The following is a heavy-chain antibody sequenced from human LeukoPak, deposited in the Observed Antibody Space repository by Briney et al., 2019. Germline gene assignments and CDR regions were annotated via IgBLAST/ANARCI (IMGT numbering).Heavy chain of an antibody. CDR2: IYYSGST. Sequence: SETLSLTCTVSGGSISSGDYYWSWIRQPPGKGLEWIGYIYYSGSTYYNPSLKSRVTISVDTSKNQFSLKLSSVTAADTAVYYCARESTTVSPGSSYWGQGTLVTVSS. J-gene: IGHJ4*02. V-gene: IGHV4-30-4*01. CDR3: ARESTTVSPGSSY. D-gene: IGHD4-17*01. CDR1: GGSISSGDYY.